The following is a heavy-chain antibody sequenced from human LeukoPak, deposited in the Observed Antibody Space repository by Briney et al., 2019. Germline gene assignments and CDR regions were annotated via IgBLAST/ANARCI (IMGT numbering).Heavy chain of an antibody. CDR1: GFPFSSYG. Sequence: GGSLRLSCAASGFPFSSYGMHWVRPAPGKGLEWVAVIWYDGSNKYYADSVKGRFTISRDNSINTLYLQMNSLRVEDTALYYCAKDRLRFLIPHDWGQGTLVTVSS. V-gene: IGHV3-33*03. CDR3: AKDRLRFLIPHD. D-gene: IGHD3-3*01. CDR2: IWYDGSNK. J-gene: IGHJ4*02.